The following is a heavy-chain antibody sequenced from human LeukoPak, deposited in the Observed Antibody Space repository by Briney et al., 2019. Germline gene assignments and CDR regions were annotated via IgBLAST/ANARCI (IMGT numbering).Heavy chain of an antibody. D-gene: IGHD6-13*01. J-gene: IGHJ4*02. CDR2: ISAYNGDT. V-gene: IGHV1-18*01. CDR1: GGTFSSYA. Sequence: ASVKVSCKASGGTFSSYAISWVRQAPGQGLEWMGWISAYNGDTNYAQKVQGRVTMTTNTSTSTAYMELRSLRSDDTAVYYCARDRGIAAADTFDFWGQGTLVTVSS. CDR3: ARDRGIAAADTFDF.